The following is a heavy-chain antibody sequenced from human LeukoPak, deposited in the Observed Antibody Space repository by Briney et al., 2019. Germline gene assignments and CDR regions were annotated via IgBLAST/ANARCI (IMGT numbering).Heavy chain of an antibody. CDR1: GYTLTELS. D-gene: IGHD6-6*01. J-gene: IGHJ4*02. CDR2: FDPEDGET. CDR3: VSSSSWYFDY. Sequence: ASVKVSCKASGYTLTELSMHWVRQAPGKGLEWMGGFDPEDGETIYAQKFQGRVTMTEDTSTDTAYMELSSLRSEDTAVYYCVSSSSWYFDYWGQGTLVTVSP. V-gene: IGHV1-24*01.